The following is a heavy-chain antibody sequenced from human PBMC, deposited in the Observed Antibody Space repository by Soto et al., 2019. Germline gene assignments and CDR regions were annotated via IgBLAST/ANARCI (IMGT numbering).Heavy chain of an antibody. CDR3: ARGDRGGSGSPASYYYSGLDV. Sequence: DVQLLESGGHXVXXXXXXXXSCAAXGFXXSXXXXXWVRQAXXKXXXXVPSVSAGGDMTYYSDSVKGRFTISRDNSNNALFLQMNSLRIEDTALYYCARGDRGGSGSPASYYYSGLDVWGQGATVTVS. CDR1: GFXXSXXX. D-gene: IGHD3-10*01. CDR2: VSAGGDMT. J-gene: IGHJ6*02. V-gene: IGHV3-23*01.